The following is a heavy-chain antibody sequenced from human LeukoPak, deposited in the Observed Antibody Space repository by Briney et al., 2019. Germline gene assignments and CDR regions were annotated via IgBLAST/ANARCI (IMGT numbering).Heavy chain of an antibody. D-gene: IGHD2-15*01. CDR3: ARDRPVGWFDP. CDR1: GGSISSGSYY. J-gene: IGHJ5*02. CDR2: IYTSGST. Sequence: PSENLSLTCTVSGGSISSGSYYWSWIRQPAGKGLEWIGRIYTSGSTNYNPSLKSRVTISVDTSKNQFSLKLSSVTAADTAVYYCARDRPVGWFDPWGQGTLVTVSS. V-gene: IGHV4-61*02.